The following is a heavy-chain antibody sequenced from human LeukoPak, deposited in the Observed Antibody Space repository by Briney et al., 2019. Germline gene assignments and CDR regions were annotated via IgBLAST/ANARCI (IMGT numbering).Heavy chain of an antibody. CDR1: GYTFISYG. Sequence: ASVKVSCKASGYTFISYGVSWVRQAPGQGLEWMRWISPYNGDTKYAQKLQGRVTMTTDTSTSTVYMELRSLRSDDTAVYYCARDRGSYLFDYWGQGTLVTVSS. CDR2: ISPYNGDT. D-gene: IGHD1-26*01. CDR3: ARDRGSYLFDY. J-gene: IGHJ4*02. V-gene: IGHV1-18*01.